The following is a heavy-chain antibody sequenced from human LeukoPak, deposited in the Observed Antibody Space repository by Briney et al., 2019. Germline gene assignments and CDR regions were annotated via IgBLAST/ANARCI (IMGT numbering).Heavy chain of an antibody. CDR3: ARQRRALYYCDSSGQFLFDY. Sequence: PSETLSLTCAVYGGSFSGYYWSWIRQPPGKGREWIGEINHSGSTNYNPSLKSRVTISVDTSKNQFSLKLSSVTAADTAVYYCARQRRALYYCDSSGQFLFDYWGQGTLVTVSS. CDR2: INHSGST. V-gene: IGHV4-34*01. D-gene: IGHD3-22*01. J-gene: IGHJ4*02. CDR1: GGSFSGYY.